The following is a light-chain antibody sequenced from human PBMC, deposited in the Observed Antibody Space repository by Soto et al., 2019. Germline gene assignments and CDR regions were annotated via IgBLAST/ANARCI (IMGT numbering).Light chain of an antibody. V-gene: IGKV3-20*01. J-gene: IGKJ3*01. CDR3: QQYGSSRFT. CDR1: QSISSSY. CDR2: GAS. Sequence: EIVLTQSPGTLSLSPGERATLSCRASQSISSSYLAWYQQKPGQAPRLLVYGASSRATGLPDWFSGSGSGTDFTLTISRLEPEDFAVYYCQQYGSSRFTFGPGTKVDIK.